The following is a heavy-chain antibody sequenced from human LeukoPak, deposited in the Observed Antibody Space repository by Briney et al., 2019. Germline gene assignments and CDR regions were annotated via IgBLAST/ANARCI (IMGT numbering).Heavy chain of an antibody. CDR2: IYYSGST. V-gene: IGHV4-39*07. D-gene: IGHD3-22*01. J-gene: IGHJ4*02. Sequence: SETLSLTCTVSGGSISSSSYYWGWIRQPPGKGLEWIGSIYYSGSTYYNPSLKSRVTISVDTSKNQFSLKLSSVTAADTAVYYCARETGSIHYYDSSGYSNWGQGTLVTVSS. CDR1: GGSISSSSYY. CDR3: ARETGSIHYYDSSGYSN.